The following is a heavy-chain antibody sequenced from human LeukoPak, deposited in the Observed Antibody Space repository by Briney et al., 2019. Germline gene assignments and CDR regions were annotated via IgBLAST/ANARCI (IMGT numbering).Heavy chain of an antibody. Sequence: SKTLSLTCTVSGGSISSYYWSWIRQPAGKGLEWIGRIYTSGSTNYNPSLKSRVTMSVDTSKNQFSLKLSSVTAADTAVYYCASEQLGNYYYYMDVWGKGTTVTVSS. CDR3: ASEQLGNYYYYMDV. CDR2: IYTSGST. J-gene: IGHJ6*03. D-gene: IGHD6-6*01. V-gene: IGHV4-4*07. CDR1: GGSISSYY.